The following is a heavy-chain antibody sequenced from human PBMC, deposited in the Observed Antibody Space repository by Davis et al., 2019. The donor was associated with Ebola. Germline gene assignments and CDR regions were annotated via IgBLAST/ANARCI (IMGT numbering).Heavy chain of an antibody. CDR1: GYTFINYG. J-gene: IGHJ3*02. CDR2: INPNDGRT. V-gene: IGHV1-46*03. CDR3: TTPGGQDSGYDVFDI. Sequence: ASVKVSCKASGYTFINYGITWVRQAPGQGLEWMGMINPNDGRTIYAQKFQGRVTVTRDTSTTTVYMDLSSLRSEDTALYYCTTPGGQDSGYDVFDIWGQGTMVTVSS. D-gene: IGHD5-12*01.